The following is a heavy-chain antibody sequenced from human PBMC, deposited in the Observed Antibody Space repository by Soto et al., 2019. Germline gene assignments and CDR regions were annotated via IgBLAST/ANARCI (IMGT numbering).Heavy chain of an antibody. CDR3: ARGPGYDFWSGRPYYYYYGMDV. CDR1: GYTFTSYD. J-gene: IGHJ6*02. Sequence: GASVKVSGKASGYTFTSYDINWVRQATGQGLEWMGWMNPNSGNTGYAQKFQGRVTMTRNTSISTAYMELSSLRSEDTAVYYCARGPGYDFWSGRPYYYYYGMDVWGQGTTVTVSS. V-gene: IGHV1-8*01. CDR2: MNPNSGNT. D-gene: IGHD3-3*01.